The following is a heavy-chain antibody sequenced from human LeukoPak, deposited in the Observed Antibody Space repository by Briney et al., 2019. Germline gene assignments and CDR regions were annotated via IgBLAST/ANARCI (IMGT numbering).Heavy chain of an antibody. CDR1: GGSIANHY. J-gene: IGHJ4*02. V-gene: IGHV4-4*09. CDR3: ARVGDTSSYFYFLDY. CDR2: IFSSGNT. Sequence: PSETLSLTCTVSGGSIANHYWSWIRQPPGKGLEWNGYIFSSGNTNYNPSLKSRVAISVGTSKSQFSLNLSSVTAADTAVYFCARVGDTSSYFYFLDYWGRGTLVTVSS. D-gene: IGHD3-22*01.